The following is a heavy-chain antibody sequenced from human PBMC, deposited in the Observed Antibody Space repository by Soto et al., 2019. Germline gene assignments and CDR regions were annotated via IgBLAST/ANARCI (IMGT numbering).Heavy chain of an antibody. CDR1: GGTFSSYA. J-gene: IGHJ6*02. Sequence: SVKVSCKASGGTFSSYAISWVRQAPGQGLEWMGGIIPIFGTANYAQKFQGRVTITADESTSTAYMELSSLRSEDTAVYYCALVVAYYYYGMDVWGQGTTVTVSS. CDR2: IIPIFGTA. CDR3: ALVVAYYYYGMDV. D-gene: IGHD2-15*01. V-gene: IGHV1-69*13.